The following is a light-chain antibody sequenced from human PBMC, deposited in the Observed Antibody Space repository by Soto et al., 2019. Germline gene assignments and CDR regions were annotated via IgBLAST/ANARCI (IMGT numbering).Light chain of an antibody. CDR2: GNN. Sequence: QPVLTQPPSVSGAPGQRVTISCTGSSSNIGAGFDVHWYQQLPGTAPKLLIYGNNNRPSGVPDRFSGSKSGTSASLAITGLQAEDEADYYCQSYDSSLGRVFGGGTKLTVL. J-gene: IGLJ3*02. CDR1: SSNIGAGFD. V-gene: IGLV1-40*01. CDR3: QSYDSSLGRV.